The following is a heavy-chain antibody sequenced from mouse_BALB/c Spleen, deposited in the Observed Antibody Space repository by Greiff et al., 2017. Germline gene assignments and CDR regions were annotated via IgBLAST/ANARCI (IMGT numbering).Heavy chain of an antibody. CDR2: ISSGSSTI. V-gene: IGHV5-17*02. CDR1: GFTFSSFG. J-gene: IGHJ4*01. Sequence: EVMLVESGGGLVQPGGSRKLSCAASGFTFSSFGMHWVRQAPEKGLEWVAYISSGSSTIYYADTVKGRFTISRDNPQNTLFLQMTSLRSEDTAMYDCARFDLAGAMDYWGQGTSVTVSS. CDR3: ARFDLAGAMDY.